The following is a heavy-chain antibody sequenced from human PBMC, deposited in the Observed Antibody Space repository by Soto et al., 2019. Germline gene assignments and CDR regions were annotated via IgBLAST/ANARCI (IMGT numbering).Heavy chain of an antibody. Sequence: QITLKESGRTLVKPTQTLTLTCTFSGFSLSTSGVAVGWIRQPPGKALEWLTLIYWDDDKSYSPSLKSRLTITMDTSKNQVVLTVANMDPVDTATYYCARALDYGGRWYFDLWGRGTLVTVSS. CDR2: IYWDDDK. D-gene: IGHD4-17*01. CDR1: GFSLSTSGVA. J-gene: IGHJ2*01. CDR3: ARALDYGGRWYFDL. V-gene: IGHV2-5*02.